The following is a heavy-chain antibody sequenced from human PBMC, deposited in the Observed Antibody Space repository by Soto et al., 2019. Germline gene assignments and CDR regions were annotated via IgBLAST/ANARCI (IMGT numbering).Heavy chain of an antibody. CDR2: INPNSGGT. V-gene: IGHV1-2*04. CDR3: ARALYXSSWYPLDYYYYYGMYV. J-gene: IGHJ6*02. CDR1: GSTFTGYY. D-gene: IGHD6-13*01. Sequence: ASVEVSCKASGSTFTGYYMHWVRQAPGQRLEWIGWINPNSGGTNYAQKFQGWVTMTRDTSISTAYMELSRLRSDDTAVYYCARALYXSSWYPLDYYYYYGMYVWGQGTTVTVSS.